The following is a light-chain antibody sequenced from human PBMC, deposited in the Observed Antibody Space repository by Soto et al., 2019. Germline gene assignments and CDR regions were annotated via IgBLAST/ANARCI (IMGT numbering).Light chain of an antibody. V-gene: IGKV3-15*01. Sequence: EIVMTQSPAILSVSPGHRASLPCRASQRVSSTLALYQQKPGRAPRPLIYGASTRATGIPAMCSGSGSGTEFTLTISSLLSEDFAVYYCQQNNNWPPWTFGQGTKVDIK. CDR1: QRVSST. CDR2: GAS. J-gene: IGKJ1*01. CDR3: QQNNNWPPWT.